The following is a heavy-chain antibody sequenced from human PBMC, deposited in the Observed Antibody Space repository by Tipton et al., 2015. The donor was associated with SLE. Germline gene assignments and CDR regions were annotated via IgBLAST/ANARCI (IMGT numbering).Heavy chain of an antibody. J-gene: IGHJ1*01. CDR1: GDSITSYY. CDR3: ATNGHGETYEFFTEYLRH. Sequence: TLSLTCSVSGDSITSYYWSWFRQSTGRGLEWIGRVYSSGSANYNPALISRVSMSVDISKNQFFLTLRSVTAADTAVYYCATNGHGETYEFFTEYLRHWGQGTLVTVSS. CDR2: VYSSGSA. V-gene: IGHV4-4*07. D-gene: IGHD5-12*01.